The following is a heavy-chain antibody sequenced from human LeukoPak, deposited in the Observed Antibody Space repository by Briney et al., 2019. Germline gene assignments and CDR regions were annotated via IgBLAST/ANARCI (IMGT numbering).Heavy chain of an antibody. CDR3: ARGGSSTNAFDI. Sequence: PSQTLSLTRTVSGGSISSGSYYCSWIRQPAGKGLEWIGRIYTSGSTNYNPSLKSRVTISVDTSKNQFSLKLSSVTAADTAVYYCARGGSSTNAFDIWGQGTMVTVSS. V-gene: IGHV4-61*02. J-gene: IGHJ3*02. CDR2: IYTSGST. CDR1: GGSISSGSYY. D-gene: IGHD6-13*01.